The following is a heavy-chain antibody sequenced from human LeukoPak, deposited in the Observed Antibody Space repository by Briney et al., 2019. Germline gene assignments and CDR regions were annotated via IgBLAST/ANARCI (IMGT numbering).Heavy chain of an antibody. J-gene: IGHJ4*01. Sequence: GGSLRLSCAASGFNFCSYAMDWVRQAPGKGLEWVGDISYDGGYQSYAVSVRGRFTISRDNSKNTLFLQMNSLRPEDAAVYYCATESSLSNWGHGTLVTVSS. CDR1: GFNFCSYA. D-gene: IGHD3-16*02. V-gene: IGHV3-30*03. CDR2: ISYDGGYQ. CDR3: ATESSLSN.